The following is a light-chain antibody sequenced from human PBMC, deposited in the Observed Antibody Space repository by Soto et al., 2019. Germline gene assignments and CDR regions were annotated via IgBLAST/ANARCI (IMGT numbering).Light chain of an antibody. V-gene: IGKV1-5*01. CDR1: QIINNL. CDR2: DAS. CDR3: QQYHGYSSWT. J-gene: IGKJ1*01. Sequence: DIQMTQSPSPLSASVGDKVSITFRASQIINNLWAWYQQKPGKAPKLLMYDASTLESGVPSKFSASGFGTEFTLTISSLQPDDFAIYYCQQYHGYSSWTFGQGTRVDIK.